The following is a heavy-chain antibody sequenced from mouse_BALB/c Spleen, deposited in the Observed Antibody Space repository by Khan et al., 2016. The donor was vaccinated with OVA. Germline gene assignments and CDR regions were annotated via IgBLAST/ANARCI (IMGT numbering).Heavy chain of an antibody. Sequence: QVQLKESGTELLKPGASMKISCKATGYTFSSYWIEWIKQRTGHGLEWIGEILPGSDSPNYNERFMGKATFTADTSSNTAYMQLSSLTSEDSAVDYCARQGGGYFSWFAYWGQGTLVTVSA. CDR3: ARQGGGYFSWFAY. V-gene: IGHV1-9*01. CDR2: ILPGSDSP. J-gene: IGHJ3*01. D-gene: IGHD2-3*01. CDR1: GYTFSSYW.